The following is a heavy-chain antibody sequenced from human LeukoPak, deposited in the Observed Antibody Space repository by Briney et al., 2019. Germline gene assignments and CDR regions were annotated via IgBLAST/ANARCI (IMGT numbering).Heavy chain of an antibody. CDR1: GYTFTSYG. Sequence: ASVKVSCKASGYTFTSYGISWVRQAPGQGLEWMGWISAYNGNTNYAQKLQGRVTMTTDTSTSTAYMELRSLRSDDTAVYYCGRDRHFDCSSTSGYYGLDYWGQGTLVTVS. CDR2: ISAYNGNT. D-gene: IGHD2-2*01. J-gene: IGHJ4*02. CDR3: GRDRHFDCSSTSGYYGLDY. V-gene: IGHV1-18*01.